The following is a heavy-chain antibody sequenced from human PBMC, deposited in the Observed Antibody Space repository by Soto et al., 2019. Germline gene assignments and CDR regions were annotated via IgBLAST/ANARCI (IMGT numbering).Heavy chain of an antibody. CDR2: IWYDGSNK. CDR3: ATMVPRATYYYYYGMDV. D-gene: IGHD3-10*01. V-gene: IGHV3-33*01. CDR1: GFTFSSYG. Sequence: PGGSLRLSCAASGFTFSSYGMHWVRQAPGKGLEWVAVIWYDGSNKYYADSVKGRFTISRDNSKNTLYLQMNSLRAEDTAVYYCATMVPRATYYYYYGMDVWGQGTTVTVSS. J-gene: IGHJ6*02.